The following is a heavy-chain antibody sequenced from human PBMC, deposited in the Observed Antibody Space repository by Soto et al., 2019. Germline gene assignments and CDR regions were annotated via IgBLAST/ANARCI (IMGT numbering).Heavy chain of an antibody. CDR1: GFTVSSNY. CDR3: ARAPRGYSPYYYYGMDV. D-gene: IGHD5-12*01. CDR2: IYSGGST. Sequence: HPGGSLRLSCAASGFTVSSNYMSWVRQAPGKGLEWVSVIYSGGSTYYADSVKGRFTISRDNSKNTLYLQMNSLRAEDTAVYYCARAPRGYSPYYYYGMDVWGQGTTVTVSS. V-gene: IGHV3-53*01. J-gene: IGHJ6*02.